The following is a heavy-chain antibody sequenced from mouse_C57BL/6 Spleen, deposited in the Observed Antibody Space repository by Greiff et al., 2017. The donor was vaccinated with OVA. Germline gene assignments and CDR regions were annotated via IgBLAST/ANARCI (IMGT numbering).Heavy chain of an antibody. J-gene: IGHJ1*03. CDR1: GFTFSDYG. CDR2: ISSGSSSI. Sequence: EVKLEESGGGLVKPGGSLKLSCAASGFTFSDYGMHWVRQAPEKGLEWVAYISSGSSSIYYADTVKGRFTISRDNAKNTLFLQMTSLRSEDTAMYDCAGPHGSSPGYFDVWGTGTTVTVSS. V-gene: IGHV5-17*01. D-gene: IGHD1-1*01. CDR3: AGPHGSSPGYFDV.